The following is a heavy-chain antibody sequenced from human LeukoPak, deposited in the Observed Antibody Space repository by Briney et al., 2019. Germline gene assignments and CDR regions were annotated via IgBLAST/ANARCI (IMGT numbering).Heavy chain of an antibody. V-gene: IGHV4-59*01. CDR2: IYYSGST. D-gene: IGHD6-19*01. CDR1: GGSISSYY. CDR3: AKAMYSSGWDDLDY. J-gene: IGHJ4*02. Sequence: SETLSLTCTVSGGSISSYYWSWIRQPPGKGLEWIGYIYYSGSTNYNPSLKSRVTISVDTSKNQFSLKLSSVTAADTAVYYCAKAMYSSGWDDLDYWGQGTLVTVSS.